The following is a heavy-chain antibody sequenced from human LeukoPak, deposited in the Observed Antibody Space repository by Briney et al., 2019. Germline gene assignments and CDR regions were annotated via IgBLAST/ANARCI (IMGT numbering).Heavy chain of an antibody. CDR3: ARDQSSEGMDY. D-gene: IGHD3-10*01. CDR2: IYIIGST. V-gene: IGHV4-4*07. Sequence: PSETLSLTCTVSGGSISSYSWSWIRQSAGKGLEWIGRIYIIGSTNYNPSLKSRVTMSVDTSRNQFSLKLSSVTAADTAMYYCARDQSSEGMDYWGQGTLVTVSS. CDR1: GGSISSYS. J-gene: IGHJ4*02.